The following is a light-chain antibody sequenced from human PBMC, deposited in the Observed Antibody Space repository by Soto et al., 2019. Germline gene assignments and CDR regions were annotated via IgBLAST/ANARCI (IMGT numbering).Light chain of an antibody. Sequence: EIVLTQSPATLSSSPGERATLSCRASQSVSSYLAWYQQKPGQAPRLLIYDASNRATDIPARFSGSGSGTDFTITSSSLEPEDFAVYYCQQRSNWPPITVGQGKRLEIK. CDR1: QSVSSY. CDR2: DAS. J-gene: IGKJ5*01. CDR3: QQRSNWPPIT. V-gene: IGKV3-11*01.